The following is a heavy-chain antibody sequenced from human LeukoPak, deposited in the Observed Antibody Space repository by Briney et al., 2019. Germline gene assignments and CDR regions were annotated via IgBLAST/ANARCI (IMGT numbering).Heavy chain of an antibody. V-gene: IGHV1-69*05. CDR2: IIPIFGTA. CDR3: ARSVRGYEFSGDY. D-gene: IGHD5-18*01. Sequence: ASVKVSCKASGGTFSSYAISWVRQAPGQGLEWMGGIIPIFGTANYAQKFQGRVTITTDESTSTAYMELSSLRSEDTAVYYCARSVRGYEFSGDYWGQGTLVTVSS. J-gene: IGHJ4*02. CDR1: GGTFSSYA.